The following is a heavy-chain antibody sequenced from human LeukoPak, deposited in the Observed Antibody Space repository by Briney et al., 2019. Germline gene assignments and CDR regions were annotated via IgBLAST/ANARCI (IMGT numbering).Heavy chain of an antibody. D-gene: IGHD3-10*01. CDR3: ARYYGSGPSFDY. CDR2: MYYRGST. J-gene: IGHJ4*02. V-gene: IGHV4-39*01. CDR1: GGSISRSSYY. Sequence: ETLSLTCTVSGGSISRSSYYWGWIRQPPGKGLEWIGSMYYRGSTYYGPSLKSRVTISVDTSKNQFSLRLSSVTAADTAVYYCARYYGSGPSFDYWGQGTLVTVSS.